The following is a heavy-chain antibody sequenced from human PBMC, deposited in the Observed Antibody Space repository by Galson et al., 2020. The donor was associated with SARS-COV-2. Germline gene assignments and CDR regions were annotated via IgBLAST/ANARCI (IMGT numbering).Heavy chain of an antibody. D-gene: IGHD6-13*01. J-gene: IGHJ4*02. Sequence: GESLKISCAASGFTFNNYAMSWVRQAPGTGPEWVSSISDTGDRSYYADSVKGRFTISRDNSENKLYLQMNSLRAEDTAIYYCAKDIELHRTAGTPVFDSWGQGTLVTVSS. CDR3: AKDIELHRTAGTPVFDS. CDR1: GFTFNNYA. CDR2: ISDTGDRS. V-gene: IGHV3-23*01.